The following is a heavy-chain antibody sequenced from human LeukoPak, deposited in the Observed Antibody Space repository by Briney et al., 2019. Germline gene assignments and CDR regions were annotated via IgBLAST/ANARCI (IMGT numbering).Heavy chain of an antibody. CDR1: GYTFTSYG. J-gene: IGHJ4*02. Sequence: ASVKVSCKASGYTFTSYGISWVRQAPGQGLEWMGWISAYNGNTNYAQKLQGRVTMTTDTSTSTAYMELRSLRSDDTAVYYCARDLKMGFQLYRFDYWGQGTLVTVSS. D-gene: IGHD3-3*01. CDR3: ARDLKMGFQLYRFDY. V-gene: IGHV1-18*01. CDR2: ISAYNGNT.